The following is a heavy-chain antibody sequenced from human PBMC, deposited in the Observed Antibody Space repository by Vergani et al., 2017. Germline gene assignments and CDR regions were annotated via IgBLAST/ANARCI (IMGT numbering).Heavy chain of an antibody. D-gene: IGHD4-11*01. V-gene: IGHV4-34*01. CDR1: GGSFSGYY. CDR2: INNSGST. J-gene: IGHJ4*02. Sequence: QVQLQQWGAGLLKPSETLSLTCAVYGGSFSGYYWSWIRQPPGKGLEWIGEINNSGSTNYNPSLKSRVTISVDTSKNQFSLKLSSVTAADTAVYYCARGSTVTTTQLDYWGQGTLVTVSS. CDR3: ARGSTVTTTQLDY.